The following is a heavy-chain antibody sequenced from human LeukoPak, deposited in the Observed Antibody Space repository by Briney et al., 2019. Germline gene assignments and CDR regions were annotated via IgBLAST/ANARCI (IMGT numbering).Heavy chain of an antibody. Sequence: PGRSLRLSCAASGFTFSSCAMHWVRQAPGKGLEWVGLIWYDGTNKYCADSVTGRFTISRDNSMNTLYLDMNSLRPEDTAVYYCARAPVSSADYYYYMAVWGKGTTVTVSS. D-gene: IGHD2-2*01. CDR1: GFTFSSCA. CDR3: ARAPVSSADYYYYMAV. CDR2: IWYDGTNK. V-gene: IGHV3-33*01. J-gene: IGHJ6*03.